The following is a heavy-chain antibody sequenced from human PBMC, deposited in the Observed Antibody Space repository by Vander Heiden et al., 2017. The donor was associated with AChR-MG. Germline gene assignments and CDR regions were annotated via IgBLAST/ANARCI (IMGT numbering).Heavy chain of an antibody. V-gene: IGHV1-2*02. CDR2: INPNDGGT. CDR3: ARGLEAGCYDIDY. Sequence: QAQLVWSGAEVTRPVASVLVSCYSSGYTFTGYCMDWVRQTPGKGLEWMGMINPNDGGTNYGQKFQGRVTMTRDKSISTAYMEWSRLKSDDTAVYYCARGLEAGCYDIDYWGQGTLVTVSS. CDR1: GYTFTGYC. J-gene: IGHJ4*02. D-gene: IGHD1-26*01.